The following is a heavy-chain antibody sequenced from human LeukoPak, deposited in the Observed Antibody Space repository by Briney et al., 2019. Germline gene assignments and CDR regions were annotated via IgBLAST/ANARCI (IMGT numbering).Heavy chain of an antibody. CDR2: IYYSGST. CDR1: GGSVSSGGYY. J-gene: IGHJ3*02. V-gene: IGHV4-31*03. D-gene: IGHD2-2*01. Sequence: SETPSLTCTVSGGSVSSGGYYWSWIRQHPGKGLEWMGYIYYSGSTYYNPSLKSRVTISVDTSKNQFSLKLSSVTAADTAVYYCARDCSSTSCYDAFDIWGQGTMVTVSS. CDR3: ARDCSSTSCYDAFDI.